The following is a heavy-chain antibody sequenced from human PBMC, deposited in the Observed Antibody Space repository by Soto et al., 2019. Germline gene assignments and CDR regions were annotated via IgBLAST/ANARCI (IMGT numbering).Heavy chain of an antibody. D-gene: IGHD1-26*01. Sequence: GGSLRLSCAASGFTFSSYAMHWVRQAPGKGLEWVAVISYDGSNKYYADSVKGRFTISRDNSKNTLYLQMNSLRAEDTAVYYCARDGMWEGLSGSYYIYWGQGTLVTVSS. V-gene: IGHV3-30-3*01. J-gene: IGHJ4*02. CDR1: GFTFSSYA. CDR3: ARDGMWEGLSGSYYIY. CDR2: ISYDGSNK.